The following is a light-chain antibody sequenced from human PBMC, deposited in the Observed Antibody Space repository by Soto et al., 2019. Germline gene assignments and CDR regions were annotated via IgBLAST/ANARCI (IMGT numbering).Light chain of an antibody. CDR3: SAYAGSHIDV. CDR2: EVS. CDR1: SSDVGGYDY. V-gene: IGLV2-8*01. Sequence: QSALTQPPSASGSPGQSVAISCTGTSSDVGGYDYVSWYQQHPGKAPKLMIYEVSKRPSGVPDRFSGSKSGNTASLTVSGLQDEDEADDSGSAYAGSHIDVFGAGTKVTVL. J-gene: IGLJ1*01.